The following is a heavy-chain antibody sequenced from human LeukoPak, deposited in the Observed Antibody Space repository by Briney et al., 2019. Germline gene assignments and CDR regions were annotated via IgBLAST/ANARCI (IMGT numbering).Heavy chain of an antibody. CDR1: GYTFTGYY. Sequence: VKVSCKASGYTFTGYYMHWVRQAPGQGVEWMGWINPNSGGTNYAQKFQGRVTMTRDTSISTAYMELSRLRSDDTAVYYCARKSLGYCSSTSCYGSMDVWGKGTTVTVSS. CDR2: INPNSGGT. J-gene: IGHJ6*03. CDR3: ARKSLGYCSSTSCYGSMDV. D-gene: IGHD2-2*01. V-gene: IGHV1-2*02.